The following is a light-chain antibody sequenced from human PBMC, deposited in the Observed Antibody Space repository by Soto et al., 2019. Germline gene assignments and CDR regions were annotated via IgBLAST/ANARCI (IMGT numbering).Light chain of an antibody. J-gene: IGLJ1*01. CDR1: RSDVGSYNY. CDR3: CSYVGATTYV. V-gene: IGLV2-14*01. Sequence: QSVLTQPASVSGSPGQSITISCTGTRSDVGSYNYVSWYQQYPGKAPKLIIYGVSNRPSGVSNRFSGSKSGNTASLTISGLQAEDEADYYCCSYVGATTYVFGTGTKLTVL. CDR2: GVS.